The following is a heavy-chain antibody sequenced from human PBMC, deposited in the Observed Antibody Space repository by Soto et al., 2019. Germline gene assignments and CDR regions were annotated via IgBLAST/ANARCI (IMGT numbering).Heavy chain of an antibody. CDR3: AKAGGIAVAGYPNNWFDP. D-gene: IGHD6-19*01. Sequence: QTGGSLRLSCAASGFTFSSYGMHWVRRAPGKGLEWVAVISYDGSNKYYADSVKGRFTISRDNSKNTLYLQMNSLRAEDTAVYYCAKAGGIAVAGYPNNWFDPWGQGTMVTVSS. CDR2: ISYDGSNK. V-gene: IGHV3-30*18. J-gene: IGHJ5*02. CDR1: GFTFSSYG.